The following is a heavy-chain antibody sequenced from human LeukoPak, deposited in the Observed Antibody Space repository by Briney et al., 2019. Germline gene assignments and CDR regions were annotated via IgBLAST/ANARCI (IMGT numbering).Heavy chain of an antibody. CDR2: ISGGSGDT. V-gene: IGHV3-11*06. J-gene: IGHJ4*02. Sequence: PGGSLRLSCAASGFTFSASYMTWVRQAPGKGLEWLSYISGGSGDTNYADSVKGRFTISRDNAKNSLYLQMNSLRVEDTAVYFCARDPRTVRIWGQGTLVTVSS. CDR1: GFTFSASY. CDR3: ARDPRTVRI. D-gene: IGHD1-1*01.